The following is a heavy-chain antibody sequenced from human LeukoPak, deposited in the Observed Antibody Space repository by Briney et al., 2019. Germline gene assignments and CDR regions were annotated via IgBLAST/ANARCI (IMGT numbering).Heavy chain of an antibody. CDR2: ISGSGGST. V-gene: IGHV3-23*01. J-gene: IGHJ4*02. Sequence: PGGSLRLSCAASGFTFSSYAMSWVRQAPGKGLEWVSAISGSGGSTYYADSVKGRFTISRDNAKNSLYLQMNSLRAEDTAVYYCASASYCSSTSCYLDFDYGGQGTLVTVSS. D-gene: IGHD2-2*01. CDR3: ASASYCSSTSCYLDFDY. CDR1: GFTFSSYA.